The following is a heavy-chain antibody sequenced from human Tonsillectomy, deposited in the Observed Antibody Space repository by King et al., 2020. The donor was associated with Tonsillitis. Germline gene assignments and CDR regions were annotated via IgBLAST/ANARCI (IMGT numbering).Heavy chain of an antibody. Sequence: VQLVESGAEVKKPGESLRISCRGSGYSFTNYWITWVRQVPGRGLEWLGNIDPSDSLSNNSPSSQGHVTISVDKSNSTAYLQWTSLEASDTAIYDCARLAPGGEAAAWLSWFDHWGQGTVVTVSS. V-gene: IGHV5-10-1*03. D-gene: IGHD6-13*01. J-gene: IGHJ5*02. CDR1: GYSFTNYW. CDR3: ARLAPGGEAAAWLSWFDH. CDR2: IDPSDSLS.